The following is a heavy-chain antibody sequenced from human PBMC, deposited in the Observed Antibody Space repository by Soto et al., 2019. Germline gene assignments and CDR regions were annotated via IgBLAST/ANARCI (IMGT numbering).Heavy chain of an antibody. CDR2: ISGSGGST. J-gene: IGHJ6*03. CDR3: EKWGCRSTSCYWSSEYYYYYYLDV. CDR1: GVTFSSYA. V-gene: IGHV3-23*01. Sequence: EVQLLESGGGLVQPGGSLRLSCAASGVTFSSYAMSWVRQAPGKGLEWVSAISGSGGSTYYADSVKGRFTISRDNSKNVLYLQMKSLRAEETAVYYCEKWGCRSTSCYWSSEYYYYYYLDVWGEGTTVTVS. D-gene: IGHD2-2*01.